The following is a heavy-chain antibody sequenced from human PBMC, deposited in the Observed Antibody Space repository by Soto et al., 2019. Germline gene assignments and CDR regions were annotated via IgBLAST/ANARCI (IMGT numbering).Heavy chain of an antibody. D-gene: IGHD3-22*01. Sequence: GESLKISCKGSGYSFAGYWITWVRQKPGKGLEWMGRIDPSDSQTYYSPSFRGHVTISATKSITTVFLQWSSPRASDTAMYYCARQIYDSDTGPNFQYYFDSWGQGTPVTVSS. CDR1: GYSFAGYW. J-gene: IGHJ4*02. CDR3: ARQIYDSDTGPNFQYYFDS. CDR2: IDPSDSQT. V-gene: IGHV5-10-1*01.